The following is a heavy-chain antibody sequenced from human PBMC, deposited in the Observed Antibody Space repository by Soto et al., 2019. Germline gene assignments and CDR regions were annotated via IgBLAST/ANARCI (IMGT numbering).Heavy chain of an antibody. CDR3: TRDRLTLTTSLIFDF. J-gene: IGHJ4*02. V-gene: IGHV1-18*01. CDR1: GYTFTNYG. D-gene: IGHD3-9*01. Sequence: QVQLVQSGAEVKKPGASVKVSCKASGYTFTNYGIAWVRQAPGQGLEWMGWISPYSGKTDYRQNLQGRVTMNADTSTTTAYMELRSLRSDDTAVYYGTRDRLTLTTSLIFDFWGQGTLVTVSS. CDR2: ISPYSGKT.